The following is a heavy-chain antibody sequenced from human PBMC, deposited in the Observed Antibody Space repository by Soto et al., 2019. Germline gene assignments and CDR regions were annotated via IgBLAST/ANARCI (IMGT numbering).Heavy chain of an antibody. CDR3: ARMVATIDY. V-gene: IGHV4-39*01. Sequence: QLQLQESGPGLVKPSETLSLTCTVSGGSISSSSYYWGWIRQPPGKGLEWIGSIYHSGSTYYNPSLKSRVTISVDTSKNQISLKLNSVTAADTAVYYCARMVATIDYWGQGTLVTVSS. CDR1: GGSISSSSYY. CDR2: IYHSGST. J-gene: IGHJ4*02. D-gene: IGHD5-12*01.